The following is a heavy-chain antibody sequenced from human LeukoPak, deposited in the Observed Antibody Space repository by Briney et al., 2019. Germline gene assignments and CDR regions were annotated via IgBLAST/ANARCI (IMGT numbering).Heavy chain of an antibody. CDR1: GGSISSYY. V-gene: IGHV4-4*07. CDR2: IYTSGST. D-gene: IGHD3-22*01. Sequence: SETLSLTCTVSGGSISSYYWSWIRQPAGKGLEWIGRIYTSGSTNYNPSLKSRVTMSVDTSKNQFSLKLSSVTAADTAAYYCAREGDSSGYYYGFFNYWGQGTLVTVSS. CDR3: AREGDSSGYYYGFFNY. J-gene: IGHJ4*02.